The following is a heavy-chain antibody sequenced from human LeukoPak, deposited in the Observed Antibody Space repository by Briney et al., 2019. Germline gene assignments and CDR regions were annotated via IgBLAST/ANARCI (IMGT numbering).Heavy chain of an antibody. V-gene: IGHV1-18*01. J-gene: IGHJ3*02. D-gene: IGHD6-13*01. Sequence: GASVKVSCKASGYTFTSYGISWVRQAPGQGLEWMGWISAYNGNTNYAQKLQGKVTMTTDTSTSTAYMELRSLRSDDTAVYYCARVVISSSSTHGAFDIWGQGTTVTVSS. CDR2: ISAYNGNT. CDR1: GYTFTSYG. CDR3: ARVVISSSSTHGAFDI.